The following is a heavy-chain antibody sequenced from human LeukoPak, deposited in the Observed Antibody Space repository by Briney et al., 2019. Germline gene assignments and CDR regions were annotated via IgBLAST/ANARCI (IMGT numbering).Heavy chain of an antibody. CDR1: GFTSSSYW. J-gene: IGHJ5*02. CDR2: IDSGGSST. D-gene: IGHD4-17*01. CDR3: ARDAVTTYRGWFDP. Sequence: GGSLRLSCAASGFTSSSYWMHWVRQAPGKGLEWVSRIDSGGSSTMYADSVKGRFTISRDNAKNTLYLQMNSLRAEDTAMYYCARDAVTTYRGWFDPWGQGTLVTVSS. V-gene: IGHV3-74*03.